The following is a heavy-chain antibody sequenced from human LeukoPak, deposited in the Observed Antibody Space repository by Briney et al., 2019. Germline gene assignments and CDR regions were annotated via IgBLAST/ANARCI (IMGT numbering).Heavy chain of an antibody. J-gene: IGHJ3*02. CDR2: IYYSGST. Sequence: SETLSLTCTVSGGSISSYYWSWIRQPPGKGLEWIGYIYYSGSTNYNPSLKSRVTISVDTSKNQFSLKLSSVTAADTAVYYCARAGYGFWSGYYYPADAFDIWGQGTMVTVSS. CDR3: ARAGYGFWSGYYYPADAFDI. D-gene: IGHD3-3*01. V-gene: IGHV4-59*01. CDR1: GGSISSYY.